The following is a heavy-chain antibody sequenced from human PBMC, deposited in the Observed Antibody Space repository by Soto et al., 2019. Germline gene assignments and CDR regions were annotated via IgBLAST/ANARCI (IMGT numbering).Heavy chain of an antibody. D-gene: IGHD2-21*01. CDR3: ANEYCGGDCYRGWHDY. J-gene: IGHJ4*02. CDR1: GFTFSSYA. V-gene: IGHV3-23*01. Sequence: GGSLRLSCAASGFTFSSYAMSWVRQAPGKGLEWVSAISGSGGSTYYADSVKGRFTISRDNSKNTLYLQMNSLRAEDTAVYYYANEYCGGDCYRGWHDYWGQGTLVTVSS. CDR2: ISGSGGST.